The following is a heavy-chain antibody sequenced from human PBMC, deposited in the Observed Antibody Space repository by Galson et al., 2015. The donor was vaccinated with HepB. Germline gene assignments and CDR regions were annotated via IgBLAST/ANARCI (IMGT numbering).Heavy chain of an antibody. J-gene: IGHJ4*02. D-gene: IGHD3-22*01. CDR1: GFTFNSYS. Sequence: SLRLSCAASGFTFNSYSMNWVRQAPGKGLEWVSSISSSSSYIYYADSVKCRFTISRDNAKNSLYLQMNSLRAEDTAVYYCARWVDSSANQYYFDYWGQGTLVAVSS. V-gene: IGHV3-21*06. CDR3: ARWVDSSANQYYFDY. CDR2: ISSSSSYI.